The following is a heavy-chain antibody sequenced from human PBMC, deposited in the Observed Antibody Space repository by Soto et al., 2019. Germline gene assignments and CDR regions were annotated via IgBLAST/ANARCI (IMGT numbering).Heavy chain of an antibody. CDR3: AKPSSSWYQYFQH. D-gene: IGHD6-13*01. CDR2: ISYDGSNK. V-gene: IGHV3-30*18. J-gene: IGHJ1*01. Sequence: GGSLRLSCAASGFTFSSYGMHWVRQAPGKGLEWVAVISYDGSNKYYADSVKGRFTISRDNSKNTLYLQMNSLRAEDTAVYYCAKPSSSWYQYFQHWGQGTLVNVSS. CDR1: GFTFSSYG.